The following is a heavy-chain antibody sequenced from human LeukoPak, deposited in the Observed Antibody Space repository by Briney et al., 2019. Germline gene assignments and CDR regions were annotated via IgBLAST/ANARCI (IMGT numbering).Heavy chain of an antibody. D-gene: IGHD3-10*01. J-gene: IGHJ4*02. CDR1: GYTFTSFY. CDR3: ARDYHGSGSLTTFDY. V-gene: IGHV1-46*01. CDR2: INPRGGSA. Sequence: GASVKVSCQASGYTFTSFYMHWVRQAPGQGLEWMGIINPRGGSASAAQKLQGRLTLTRDTSTSTVYMDLSSLRSQDTAVYYCARDYHGSGSLTTFDYWGQGTLVTVSS.